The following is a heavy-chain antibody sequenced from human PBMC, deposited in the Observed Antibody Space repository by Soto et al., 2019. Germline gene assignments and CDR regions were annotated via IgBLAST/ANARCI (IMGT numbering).Heavy chain of an antibody. CDR1: GFTFSSYA. J-gene: IGHJ3*02. D-gene: IGHD1-26*01. Sequence: EVQLLETGGGLVQPVGSLRLSCAASGFTFSSYAMSWVRHATGKGLEWVSAISGSGGSTYYADSVKGRFTISRENSKNTLYLQMNSLRAEDTAVYYCAKGATHDSFDALDIWGQGKMVTVCS. CDR3: AKGATHDSFDALDI. CDR2: ISGSGGST. V-gene: IGHV3-23*01.